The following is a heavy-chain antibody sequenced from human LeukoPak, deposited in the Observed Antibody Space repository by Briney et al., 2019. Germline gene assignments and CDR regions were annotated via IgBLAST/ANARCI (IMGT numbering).Heavy chain of an antibody. CDR2: IYADGYT. CDR1: GISVSNDY. J-gene: IGHJ3*01. Sequence: GGSLRLSCAASGISVSNDYMSWVRQAPGKGLEWVSAIYADGYTRDAASVKGRFSISRHNSKNTVYLQMDNLRPEDTAVYYCARDRRGEKDFDVWGPGTMVTVSS. CDR3: ARDRRGEKDFDV. V-gene: IGHV3-53*04.